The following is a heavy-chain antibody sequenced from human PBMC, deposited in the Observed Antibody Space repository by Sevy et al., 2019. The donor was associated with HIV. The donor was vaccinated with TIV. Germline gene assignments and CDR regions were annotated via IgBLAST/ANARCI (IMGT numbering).Heavy chain of an antibody. Sequence: GSLRLSCAASGFTFRSFDMHWVHQAPGKGPEWVALIYYDGRSKYYADSVKGRFTISRDNSDNTLYLQMNNLGAEDTAVYYCARDLGSGWFPLDYWGQGTLVTVSS. CDR1: GFTFRSFD. V-gene: IGHV3-33*01. CDR3: ARDLGSGWFPLDY. J-gene: IGHJ4*02. D-gene: IGHD6-19*01. CDR2: IYYDGRSK.